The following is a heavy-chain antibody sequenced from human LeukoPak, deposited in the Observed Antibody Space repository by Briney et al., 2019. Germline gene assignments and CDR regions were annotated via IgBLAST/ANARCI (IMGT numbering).Heavy chain of an antibody. CDR3: ARKPPYGSGSYGAFDI. D-gene: IGHD3-10*01. Sequence: GGSLRLSCAASGFTFSSYSMNWVRQAPGKGLEWVSSISSSSSYIYYADSVKGRFTISRDNAKNSLYLQMNSLRAEDTAVYYCARKPPYGSGSYGAFDIWGQGTMVTVSS. CDR2: ISSSSSYI. V-gene: IGHV3-21*01. CDR1: GFTFSSYS. J-gene: IGHJ3*02.